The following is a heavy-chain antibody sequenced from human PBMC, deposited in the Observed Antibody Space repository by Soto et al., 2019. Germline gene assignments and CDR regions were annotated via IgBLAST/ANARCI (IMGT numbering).Heavy chain of an antibody. V-gene: IGHV3-48*02. Sequence: PGGSLRLSCAASGFTFSTYSMNWVRQAPGKGLEWVTYIASSSGATHYADSVKGRFTISRDNAKNSLYLQMNSLRDEDSAVYYCARDTGPRAFPYYYSMDLWGQGTTVTVSS. CDR1: GFTFSTYS. D-gene: IGHD3-3*02. CDR3: ARDTGPRAFPYYYSMDL. CDR2: IASSSGAT. J-gene: IGHJ6*02.